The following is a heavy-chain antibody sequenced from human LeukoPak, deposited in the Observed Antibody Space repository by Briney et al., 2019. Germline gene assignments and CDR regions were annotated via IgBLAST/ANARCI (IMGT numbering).Heavy chain of an antibody. Sequence: SETLSLTCTVFGASVRSHYWSWIRQPPGKGLEWIGNVFHNGDSSFAPSLTSRVTMSVDTSKNQFSLNLNSVTAADTAVYYCASKPIVPASQGHYFDTWGQGILVTVSS. CDR1: GASVRSHY. CDR3: ASKPIVPASQGHYFDT. V-gene: IGHV4-59*02. CDR2: VFHNGDS. D-gene: IGHD2-2*01. J-gene: IGHJ5*02.